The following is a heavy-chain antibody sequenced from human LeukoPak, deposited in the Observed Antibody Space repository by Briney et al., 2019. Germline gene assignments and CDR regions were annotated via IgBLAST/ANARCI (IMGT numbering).Heavy chain of an antibody. Sequence: SETLSLTCTVSGGSISSYSWNWIRQPAGKGLEWIGRIYTSGSTNYNPSLKSRVTMSVDTSKNQFSLKLTSVTAADTAVYFCARDDTMVDLGFNYYYYYMDVWGKGTTVTVSS. CDR1: GGSISSYS. D-gene: IGHD3-10*01. CDR3: ARDDTMVDLGFNYYYYYMDV. CDR2: IYTSGST. J-gene: IGHJ6*03. V-gene: IGHV4-4*07.